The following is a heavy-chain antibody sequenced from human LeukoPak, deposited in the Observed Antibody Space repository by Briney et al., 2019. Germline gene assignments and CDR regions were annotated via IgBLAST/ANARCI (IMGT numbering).Heavy chain of an antibody. J-gene: IGHJ4*02. V-gene: IGHV5-51*01. CDR1: GYSFTRYW. CDR3: ARLRGGYDILTGYFDY. Sequence: GESLKISCKGSGYSFTRYWIGWVRQMPGKGLEWMGIIDPRDSDTKYSPSFQGQVTISADKSTSTAYLQWSSLKASDTAMYYCARLRGGYDILTGYFDYWGQGTLVTVSS. D-gene: IGHD3-9*01. CDR2: IDPRDSDT.